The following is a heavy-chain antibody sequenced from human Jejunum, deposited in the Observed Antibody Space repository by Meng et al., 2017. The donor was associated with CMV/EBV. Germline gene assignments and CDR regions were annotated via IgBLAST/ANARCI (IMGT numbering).Heavy chain of an antibody. V-gene: IGHV3-21*01. CDR3: ARGYYYDTSGYYVEYFQH. CDR1: GLTFSSYT. D-gene: IGHD3-22*01. Sequence: EVQLVESGGXLVKPGXPLRLSCAVSGLTFSSYTMNWVRQAPGKGLEWVSSISPGSNYIYYTDSVRGRFTISRDNAKNSLYLQMNSLRAEDTAVYYCARGYYYDTSGYYVEYFQHRGQGTLVTVSS. CDR2: ISPGSNYI. J-gene: IGHJ1*01.